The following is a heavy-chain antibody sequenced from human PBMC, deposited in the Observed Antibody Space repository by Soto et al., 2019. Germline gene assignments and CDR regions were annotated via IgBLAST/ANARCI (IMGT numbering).Heavy chain of an antibody. CDR1: GTTFSNFA. CDR3: VRGPDYEGYFDY. V-gene: IGHV1-69*12. J-gene: IGHJ4*02. Sequence: QVRLVQSGAEVKKTESSVKVSCEASGTTFSNFAIGWVRQAPGQGLEWMGGIILPFGTPNYAKKFQGRVTVSADESMTTVYRELRGLRSGDTAVYYCVRGPDYEGYFDYWGQGTLVTVSS. D-gene: IGHD3-22*01. CDR2: IILPFGTP.